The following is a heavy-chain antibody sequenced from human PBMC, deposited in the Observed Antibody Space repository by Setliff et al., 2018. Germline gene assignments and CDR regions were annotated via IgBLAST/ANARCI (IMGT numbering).Heavy chain of an antibody. D-gene: IGHD2-15*01. CDR2: IYPGDSDT. V-gene: IGHV5-51*01. J-gene: IGHJ4*02. CDR3: ARVVGADGIGIDY. CDR1: GYTFSDYW. Sequence: GESLKISCRGSGYTFSDYWIGWVRQMPGKGLEWMGIIYPGDSDTRCSPSFQGQVTFSADKSISTAYLQWSSLKASGTATYYCARVVGADGIGIDYWGQGTVVTVPQ.